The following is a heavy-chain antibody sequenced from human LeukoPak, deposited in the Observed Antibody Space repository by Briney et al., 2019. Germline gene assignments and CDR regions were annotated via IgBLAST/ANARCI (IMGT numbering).Heavy chain of an antibody. CDR2: IYSGGST. D-gene: IGHD1-26*01. CDR3: ARGVSGSYAYYFDY. J-gene: IGHJ4*02. CDR1: GFTVSSNY. Sequence: GGSLRLSCAASGFTVSSNYMSWVRQAPGKGLEWVSVIYSGGSTCYADSVKGRFTISRDNSKNTLYLQMNSLRAEDTAVYYCARGVSGSYAYYFDYWGQGTLVTVSS. V-gene: IGHV3-66*01.